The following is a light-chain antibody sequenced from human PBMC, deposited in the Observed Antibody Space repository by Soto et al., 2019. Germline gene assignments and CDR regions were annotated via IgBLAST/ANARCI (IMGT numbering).Light chain of an antibody. CDR1: QSVSSD. CDR2: DAS. J-gene: IGKJ4*01. Sequence: EIVLTQSPATLSLSPGERATLSCRASQSVSSDLAWYQQKPGQAPRLLIYDASNRATGIPARFGGSASGTDFTLTISRLEPEDFAVYYCQQYGSSPLTFGGGTKVEIK. CDR3: QQYGSSPLT. V-gene: IGKV3-20*01.